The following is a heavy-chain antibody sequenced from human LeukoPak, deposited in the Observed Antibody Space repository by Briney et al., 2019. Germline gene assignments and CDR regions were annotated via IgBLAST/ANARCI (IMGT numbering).Heavy chain of an antibody. J-gene: IGHJ4*02. CDR1: GYTFTSYG. V-gene: IGHV1-18*01. CDR3: ARDRGGSYVDY. Sequence: GASVKVSCKASGYTFTSYGISWVRQAPGQGLEWMGWISAYNGNTNYAQKLQGRVTMTRGTSIRTVYMELSSLRSDDTAIYYCARDRGGSYVDYWGQGTLVTVSS. CDR2: ISAYNGNT. D-gene: IGHD1-26*01.